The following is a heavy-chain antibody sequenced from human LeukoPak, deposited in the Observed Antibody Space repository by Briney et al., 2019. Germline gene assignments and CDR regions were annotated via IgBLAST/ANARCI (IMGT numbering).Heavy chain of an antibody. CDR3: ARDLQDYYYYGMDV. CDR1: GFTFSSYG. CDR2: IWYDGSNK. J-gene: IGHJ6*02. V-gene: IGHV3-33*01. D-gene: IGHD4-11*01. Sequence: GGSLRLSCAASGFTFSSYGMHRVRQAPGKGLEWVAVIWYDGSNKYYADSVKGRFTISRDNSKNTLYLQMNSLRAEDTAVYYCARDLQDYYYYGMDVWGQGTTVTVSS.